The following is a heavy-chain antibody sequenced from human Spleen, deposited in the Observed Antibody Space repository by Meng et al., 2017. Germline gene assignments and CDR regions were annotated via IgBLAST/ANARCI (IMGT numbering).Heavy chain of an antibody. J-gene: IGHJ6*02. CDR3: AKSGALGFYYGMDV. V-gene: IGHV3-23*01. CDR2: NSGSGGST. CDR1: WSIFSDSD. D-gene: IGHD6-25*01. Sequence: GESLKISCVGSWSIFSDSDVHWVRQAPGKGLEWVSGNSGSGGSTYYADSVKGRLTISRYNSKNTLHLQMNSLRAEDTAVYYCAKSGALGFYYGMDVWGLGTMVTVSS.